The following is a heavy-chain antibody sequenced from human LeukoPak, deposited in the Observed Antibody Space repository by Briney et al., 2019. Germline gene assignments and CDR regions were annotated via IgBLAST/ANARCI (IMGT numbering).Heavy chain of an antibody. CDR3: AKDLRAYFWSGYYKGGWFDP. V-gene: IGHV3-48*01. Sequence: GGSLRLSCAASGFTFSSYSMNWVRQAPGKGLEWVSYISSSSSTIYYADSVKGRFTISRDNAKNSLYLQMNSLRAEDTAVYYCAKDLRAYFWSGYYKGGWFDPWGQGTLVTVSS. D-gene: IGHD3-3*01. CDR1: GFTFSSYS. J-gene: IGHJ5*02. CDR2: ISSSSSTI.